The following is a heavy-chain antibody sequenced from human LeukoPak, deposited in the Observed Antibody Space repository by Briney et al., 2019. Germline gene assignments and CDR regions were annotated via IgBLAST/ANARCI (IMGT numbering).Heavy chain of an antibody. V-gene: IGHV4-34*01. CDR1: GGSISSYY. Sequence: PSETLSLTCTVSGGSISSYYWSWIRQPPGKGLEWIGEINHSGSTNYNPSLKSRVTISVDTSKNQFSLKLSSVTAADTAVYYCARFRTPVVVVAATPFYYYGMDVWGQGTTVTVSS. J-gene: IGHJ6*02. CDR2: INHSGST. D-gene: IGHD2-15*01. CDR3: ARFRTPVVVVAATPFYYYGMDV.